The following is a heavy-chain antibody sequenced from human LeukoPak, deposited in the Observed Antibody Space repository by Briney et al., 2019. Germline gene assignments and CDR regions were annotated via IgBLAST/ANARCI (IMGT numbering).Heavy chain of an antibody. CDR1: GFTVSSNY. V-gene: IGHV3-53*01. D-gene: IGHD3-3*01. Sequence: TGGSLRLSCAASGFTVSSNYMSWVRQAPGKGLEWVSVIYSGGSTYYGDSVKGRFTISRDNSKNTLYLQRNSLRDEDTAVYYCARGGGYDFWSGYSGFDPWGQGTLVTVSS. CDR3: ARGGGYDFWSGYSGFDP. J-gene: IGHJ5*02. CDR2: IYSGGST.